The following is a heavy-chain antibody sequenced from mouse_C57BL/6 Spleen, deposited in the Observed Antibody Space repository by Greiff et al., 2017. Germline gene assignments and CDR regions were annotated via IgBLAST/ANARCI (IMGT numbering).Heavy chain of an antibody. CDR2: IYPRSGNT. CDR3: ARGGYDRYFDV. Sequence: QVQLKESGAELARPGASVKLSCKASGYTFTSYGISWVKQRTGQGLEWIGEIYPRSGNTYYNEKFKGKATLTADKSSSTAYMELRSLTSEDSAVYFCARGGYDRYFDVWGTGTTVTVSS. D-gene: IGHD2-2*01. J-gene: IGHJ1*03. V-gene: IGHV1-81*01. CDR1: GYTFTSYG.